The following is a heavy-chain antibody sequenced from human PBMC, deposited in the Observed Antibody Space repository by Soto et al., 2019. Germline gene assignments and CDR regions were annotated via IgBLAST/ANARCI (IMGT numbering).Heavy chain of an antibody. D-gene: IGHD3-3*01. CDR3: ARATITIFGVVTHYFDY. CDR2: IYHSGST. V-gene: IGHV4-4*02. Sequence: QVQLQESGPGLVKPSGTLSLTCAVSSGSISSSNWWSWVRQPPGKGLEWIGEIYHSGSTNYNPSLKSRVTISVDKSKNQFSLKLSSVTAADTAVYYCARATITIFGVVTHYFDYWGQGTLVTVSS. CDR1: SGSISSSNW. J-gene: IGHJ4*02.